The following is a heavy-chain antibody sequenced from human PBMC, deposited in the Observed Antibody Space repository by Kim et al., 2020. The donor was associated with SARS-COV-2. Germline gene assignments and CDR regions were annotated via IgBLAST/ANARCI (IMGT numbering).Heavy chain of an antibody. Sequence: SETLSLTCAVSGGSISSSNWWSWVRQPPGKGLEFIGEIYHSGSTNYNPSLKSRVTISVDKSKNQFSLKLSSVTAADTAVYYCARATANLEYDFWSGYYSYWGQGTLVTVSS. CDR2: IYHSGST. D-gene: IGHD3-3*01. CDR1: GGSISSSNW. J-gene: IGHJ4*02. CDR3: ARATANLEYDFWSGYYSY. V-gene: IGHV4-4*02.